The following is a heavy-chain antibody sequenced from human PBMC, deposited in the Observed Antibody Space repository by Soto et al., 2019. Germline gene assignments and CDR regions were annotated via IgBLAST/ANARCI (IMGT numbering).Heavy chain of an antibody. J-gene: IGHJ4*02. CDR2: IKSKTDGGTT. D-gene: IGHD2-15*01. Sequence: LRLSCAASGFTFSNAWMSWVRQAPGKGLEWVGRIKSKTDGGTTDYAAPVKGRFTISRDDSKNTLYLQMNSLTAEDTAVYFCAKRRGAGGHFDYWGQGALVTVSS. CDR3: AKRRGAGGHFDY. V-gene: IGHV3-15*01. CDR1: GFTFSNAW.